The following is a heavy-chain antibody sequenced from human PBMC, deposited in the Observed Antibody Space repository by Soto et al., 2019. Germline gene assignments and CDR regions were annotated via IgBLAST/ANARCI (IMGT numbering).Heavy chain of an antibody. V-gene: IGHV1-18*01. Sequence: ASVKGSCKASGYTLTSYGISWVRQAPGQGLEWMGWISAYNGNTNYAQKLQGRVTMTTDTSTSTAYMELRSLRSDDTAVYYCARLGQYYDWLSPGDAFDIWGQGTMVTVSS. CDR1: GYTLTSYG. D-gene: IGHD3-9*01. J-gene: IGHJ3*02. CDR3: ARLGQYYDWLSPGDAFDI. CDR2: ISAYNGNT.